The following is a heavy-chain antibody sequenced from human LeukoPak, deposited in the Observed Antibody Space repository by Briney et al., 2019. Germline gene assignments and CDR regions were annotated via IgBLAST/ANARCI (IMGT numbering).Heavy chain of an antibody. Sequence: ASVKVSCKASGYTFTNYHMHWVRQAPGQGLEWLGGFDPEDGETIYAQKFQGRVTMAEDTSTDTAYMELSSLRSEDTAVYYCARGSRGSGYYLYYYYYMDVWGKGTTVTVSS. CDR3: ARGSRGSGYYLYYYYYMDV. J-gene: IGHJ6*03. CDR2: FDPEDGET. V-gene: IGHV1-24*01. D-gene: IGHD3-3*01. CDR1: GYTFTNYH.